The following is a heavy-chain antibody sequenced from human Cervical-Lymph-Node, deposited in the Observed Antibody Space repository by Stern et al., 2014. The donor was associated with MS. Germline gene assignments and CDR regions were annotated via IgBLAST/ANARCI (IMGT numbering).Heavy chain of an antibody. CDR3: AAMGPLMEGAAFDI. V-gene: IGHV4-31*03. CDR1: GAPISSGGYY. D-gene: IGHD3-16*01. CDR2: LHHRGAP. Sequence: QLQESGPGLVKPSPTLSLSCTVSGAPISSGGYYWTWIRQLPGKGLEWVGYLHHRGAPFYNPSLKSRVTISVDTSENQFSLNLSSVTAADTAVYYCAAMGPLMEGAAFDIWGQGTMVTVSS. J-gene: IGHJ3*02.